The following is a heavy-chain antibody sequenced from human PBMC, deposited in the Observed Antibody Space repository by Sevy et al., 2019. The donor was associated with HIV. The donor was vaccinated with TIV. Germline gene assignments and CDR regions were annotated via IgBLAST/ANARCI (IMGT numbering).Heavy chain of an antibody. D-gene: IGHD1-1*01. CDR2: ISYDGSNK. Sequence: GGSLRLSCAASGFTFTSFSMHWVRQAPGKGLEWVATISYDGSNKYYADSVKGRFTISRVNSKNYLYLQMNSLRAEDTAVYCCALERLSSNVAEYFQNWGQGTLVTVSS. J-gene: IGHJ1*01. CDR1: GFTFTSFS. V-gene: IGHV3-30-3*01. CDR3: ALERLSSNVAEYFQN.